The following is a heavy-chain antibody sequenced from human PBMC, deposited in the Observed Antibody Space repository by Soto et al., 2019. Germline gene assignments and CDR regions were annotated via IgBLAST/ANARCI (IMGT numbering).Heavy chain of an antibody. CDR3: ARDRRYSLTTGYYYYGMDV. CDR2: IYYSGST. CDR1: GGSISSGGYY. J-gene: IGHJ6*02. V-gene: IGHV4-31*03. Sequence: PSETLSLTCTVSGGSISSGGYYWSWIRQHPGKGLEWIGYIYYSGSTYYNPSLKSRVTISVDTSKNQFSLKLSSVTAAVTAVYYCARDRRYSLTTGYYYYGMDVWGQGTTVTVSS. D-gene: IGHD1-1*01.